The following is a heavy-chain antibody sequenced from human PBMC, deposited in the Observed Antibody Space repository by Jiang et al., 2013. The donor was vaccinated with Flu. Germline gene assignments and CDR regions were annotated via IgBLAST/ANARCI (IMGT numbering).Heavy chain of an antibody. CDR2: IYYSGST. J-gene: IGHJ4*02. CDR1: GDSISSYY. Sequence: GSGLVKPSETLSLTCTVSGDSISSYYWSWIRQPPGKGLEWIGYIYYSGSTNYNPSLKSRVTISLDTPKNQFSLRLSSVTAADTAVYYCARDKGWGCDHWGQGTLVTVSS. V-gene: IGHV4-59*01. CDR3: ARDKGWGCDH. D-gene: IGHD1-26*01.